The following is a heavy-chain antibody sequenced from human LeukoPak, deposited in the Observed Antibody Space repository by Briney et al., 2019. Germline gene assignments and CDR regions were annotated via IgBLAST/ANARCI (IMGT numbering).Heavy chain of an antibody. CDR2: IIPIFGTA. D-gene: IGHD3-10*01. Sequence: SVKVSRKASGGTFSSYAISWVRQAPGQGLEWMGGIIPIFGTANYARKFQGRVTITADKSTSTAYMELSRLRSDDTAVYYCARELITMVRGVIIPLFDYWGQGTLVTVSS. CDR1: GGTFSSYA. V-gene: IGHV1-69*06. J-gene: IGHJ4*02. CDR3: ARELITMVRGVIIPLFDY.